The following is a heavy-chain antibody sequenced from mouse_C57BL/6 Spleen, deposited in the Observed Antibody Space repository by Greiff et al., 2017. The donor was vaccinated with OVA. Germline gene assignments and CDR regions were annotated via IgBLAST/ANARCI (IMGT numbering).Heavy chain of an antibody. CDR2: IDPETGGT. Sequence: VKLQQSGAELVRPGASVTLSCKASGYTFTDYEMHWVKQTPVHGLEWIGAIDPETGGTAYNQKFKGKAILTADKSSSTAYMELRSLTSEDSAVYYCTREGSGTGYAMDYWGQGTSVTVSS. V-gene: IGHV1-15*01. CDR3: TREGSGTGYAMDY. D-gene: IGHD4-1*01. J-gene: IGHJ4*01. CDR1: GYTFTDYE.